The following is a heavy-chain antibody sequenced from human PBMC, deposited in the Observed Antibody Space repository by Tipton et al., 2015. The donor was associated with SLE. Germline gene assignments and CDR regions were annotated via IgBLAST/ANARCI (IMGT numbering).Heavy chain of an antibody. Sequence: QLVQSGAEVKKPGASVMVSCKASGYTFTGYYVHWVRQAPGQGLEWMGWISASNGNTNYAQKLQGRVTMTTDTSTSTAYMELRSLRSDDTAVYYCAREGATMDWFDPWGQGTLVTVSS. CDR2: ISASNGNT. CDR1: GYTFTGYY. J-gene: IGHJ5*02. V-gene: IGHV1-18*04. D-gene: IGHD1-26*01. CDR3: AREGATMDWFDP.